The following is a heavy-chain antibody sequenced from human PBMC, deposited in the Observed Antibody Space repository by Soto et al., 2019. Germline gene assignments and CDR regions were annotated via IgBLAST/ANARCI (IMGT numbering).Heavy chain of an antibody. CDR2: IYYSGST. Sequence: SETMSLTCTVSGGSISSYYWSWIRQPPGKGLEWIGYIYYSGSTNYNPSLKSRVTISVDTSKNQFSLKLSSVTAADTAVYYCARGYYDFWSGYGWFAPWGQGTLVTVSS. J-gene: IGHJ5*02. CDR3: ARGYYDFWSGYGWFAP. V-gene: IGHV4-59*01. CDR1: GGSISSYY. D-gene: IGHD3-3*01.